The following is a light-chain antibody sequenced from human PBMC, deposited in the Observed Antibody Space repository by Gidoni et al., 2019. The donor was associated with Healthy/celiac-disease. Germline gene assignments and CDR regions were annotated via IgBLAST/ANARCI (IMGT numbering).Light chain of an antibody. J-gene: IGKJ1*01. CDR2: WAS. CDR1: QSILYRSNNKNY. CDR3: QQYYSSPPWT. Sequence: DIVMTQSPDSLAVSLGERATINCKSSQSILYRSNNKNYLAWYQQKPGQPPKLLIYWASTRESGVPDRFSGSGSGTDFTLTITSLQAEDVAAYYCQQYYSSPPWTFGQGTKVELK. V-gene: IGKV4-1*01.